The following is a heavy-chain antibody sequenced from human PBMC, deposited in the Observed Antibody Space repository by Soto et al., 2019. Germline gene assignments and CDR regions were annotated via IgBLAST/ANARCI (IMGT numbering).Heavy chain of an antibody. J-gene: IGHJ6*02. CDR1: GFIFSDYT. D-gene: IGHD2-8*02. CDR2: VSRRSENL. V-gene: IGHV3-21*01. CDR3: ALMLCTEEGVGLDV. Sequence: GGSLRLSCAASGFIFSDYTINWVRQAPGKGLEWVSSVSRRSENLLYADSVKGRFTISRDNAKNSVSLQMNSLRAEDTALYYCALMLCTEEGVGLDVWGQGTTVTVSS.